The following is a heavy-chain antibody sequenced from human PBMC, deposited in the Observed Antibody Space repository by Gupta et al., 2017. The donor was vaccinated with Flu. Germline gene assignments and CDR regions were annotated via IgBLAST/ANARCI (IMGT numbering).Heavy chain of an antibody. Sequence: TNDINWVRQATGQGLEWMGWVNPKSGDAGYAKTFQGRVTMTWSASMSTAYMELRSLKSDDTAVYFCAELNKAWGQGTLVTVSS. CDR2: VNPKSGDA. CDR3: AELNKA. V-gene: IGHV1-8*01. CDR1: TND. J-gene: IGHJ5*02.